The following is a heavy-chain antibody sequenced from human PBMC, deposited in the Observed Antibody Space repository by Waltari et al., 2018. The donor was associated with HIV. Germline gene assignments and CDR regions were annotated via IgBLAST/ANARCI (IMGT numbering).Heavy chain of an antibody. CDR3: ARDPLHDVAVADIDY. Sequence: QVQLVQSGAEVKKPGASVKVSCKASGYTFTAYYMHWVRQAPGQGLEWMGWINPRSGGTQYAQKFQGSVTMTRDTSISTAFMEVSRLRSDDTAVYYCARDPLHDVAVADIDYGGQGTLVTVSS. CDR1: GYTFTAYY. D-gene: IGHD6-19*01. CDR2: INPRSGGT. J-gene: IGHJ4*02. V-gene: IGHV1-2*02.